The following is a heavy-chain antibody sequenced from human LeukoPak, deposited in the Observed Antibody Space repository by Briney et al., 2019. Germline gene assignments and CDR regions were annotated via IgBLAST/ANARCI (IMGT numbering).Heavy chain of an antibody. D-gene: IGHD3/OR15-3a*01. CDR1: GYTFTSYY. V-gene: IGHV1-46*01. J-gene: IGHJ6*03. CDR2: INPTGGST. CDR3: ARVGSWTVAYYYYYYMDV. Sequence: ASVKVSCKASGYTFTSYYMHWVRQAPGQGLEWMGLINPTGGSTGYAQKFQGRVTMTRDMSTSTDYMELSSLRSEDTVIYYCARVGSWTVAYYYYYYMDVWGKGTTVTISS.